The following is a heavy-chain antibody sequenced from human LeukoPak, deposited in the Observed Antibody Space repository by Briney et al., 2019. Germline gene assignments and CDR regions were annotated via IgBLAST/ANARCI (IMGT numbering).Heavy chain of an antibody. CDR3: ARGESYSSGWYVGYYFDY. Sequence: PSETLSLTCTVSGGSVSSGSYYWSWIRQPPGKGLEWIGEINHSGSTNYNPSLKSRVTISVDTSKNQFSLKLSSVTAADTAVYYCARGESYSSGWYVGYYFDYWGQGTLVTVSS. V-gene: IGHV4-39*07. J-gene: IGHJ4*02. D-gene: IGHD6-19*01. CDR2: INHSGST. CDR1: GGSVSSGSYY.